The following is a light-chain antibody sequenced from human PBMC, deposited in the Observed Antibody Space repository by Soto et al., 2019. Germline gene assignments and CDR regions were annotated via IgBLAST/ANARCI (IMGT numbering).Light chain of an antibody. CDR1: NNDVASYNY. V-gene: IGLV2-11*01. CDR2: DVS. J-gene: IGLJ1*01. CDR3: KSYAGSNTYV. Sequence: QSVLTQPRSVSGSPGQSVTISCTGSNNDVASYNYVSWYQQHPGKAPKLIIQDVSNRPSGVPHRFSGSKSGKTASLTVSGLQAADEADYFCKSYAGSNTYVFGSGTKVTVL.